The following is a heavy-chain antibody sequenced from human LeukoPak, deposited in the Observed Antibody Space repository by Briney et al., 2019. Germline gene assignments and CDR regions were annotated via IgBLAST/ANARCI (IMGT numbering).Heavy chain of an antibody. D-gene: IGHD2-2*01. Sequence: KTSETLSLTCAVYGGSFSGYYWSWIRQPPGKGLEWIGEINHSGSTNYNPSLKSRVTISVDTSKNQFSLKLSSVTAADTAVYYCARGVHCSSTSCPFDYWGQGTLVTVSS. CDR3: ARGVHCSSTSCPFDY. CDR2: INHSGST. V-gene: IGHV4-34*01. CDR1: GGSFSGYY. J-gene: IGHJ4*02.